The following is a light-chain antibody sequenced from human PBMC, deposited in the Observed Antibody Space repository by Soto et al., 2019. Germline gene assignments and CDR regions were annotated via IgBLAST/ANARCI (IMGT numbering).Light chain of an antibody. V-gene: IGLV1-40*01. Sequence: QSVLTQPPSVSGAPGQRATISCTGSSSNIGAGYDVHWYQQLPGTAPKLLIYGNSNRPSGVPDRFSGAKSGTSASLAITGLRAEDGADYYCQSYDSSLSGWVFGGGTKVTVL. CDR1: SSNIGAGYD. J-gene: IGLJ3*02. CDR2: GNS. CDR3: QSYDSSLSGWV.